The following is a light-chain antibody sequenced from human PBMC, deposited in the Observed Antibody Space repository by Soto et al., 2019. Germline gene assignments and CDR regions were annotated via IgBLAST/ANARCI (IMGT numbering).Light chain of an antibody. CDR2: AVT. V-gene: IGLV2-14*01. J-gene: IGLJ2*01. CDR3: SSYTTSATLV. Sequence: QSVLTQPASVSGSTGQSIAISCTGTSSDVGSYNSVSWYQQFPGKAPKLILYAVTNRPSGVSNRFSGSKSGNTASLTISGLQAEDEADYFCSSYTTSATLVFGVGTKLTVL. CDR1: SSDVGSYNS.